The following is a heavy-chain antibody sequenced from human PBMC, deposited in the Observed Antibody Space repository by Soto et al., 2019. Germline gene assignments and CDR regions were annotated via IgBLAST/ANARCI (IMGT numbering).Heavy chain of an antibody. J-gene: IGHJ3*02. CDR2: IRSKAYGGTT. CDR1: GFTFGDYA. D-gene: IGHD3-10*01. V-gene: IGHV3-49*03. CDR3: ALTLTMVRGVIIPEDI. Sequence: PGGSLRLSCTASGFTFGDYAMSWFRQAPGKGLEWVGFIRSKAYGGTTEYAASVKGRFTISRDDSKSIAYLQMNSLKPEDTAVYYCALTLTMVRGVIIPEDIWGQGTMVTVSS.